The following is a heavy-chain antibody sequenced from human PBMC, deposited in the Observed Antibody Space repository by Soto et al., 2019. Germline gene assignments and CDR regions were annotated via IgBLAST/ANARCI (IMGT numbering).Heavy chain of an antibody. CDR1: GFAFPNYA. D-gene: IGHD1-7*01. CDR3: AKDLDGWNYALDY. CDR2: VTGSGSTA. J-gene: IGHJ4*02. Sequence: PGGSLRLSCAASGFAFPNYAMTWVRQAPGKGLEWVSAVTGSGSTAFYADSVKGRFTISRDNSENTLYLQMNSLRAEDTAVYYCAKDLDGWNYALDYWGQGTLVTVSS. V-gene: IGHV3-23*01.